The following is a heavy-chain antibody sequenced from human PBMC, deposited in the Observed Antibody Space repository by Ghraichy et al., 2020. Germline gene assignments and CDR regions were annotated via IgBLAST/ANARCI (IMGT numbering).Heavy chain of an antibody. CDR3: ARGALPGYYDS. CDR1: GYTFTSYG. J-gene: IGHJ4*02. D-gene: IGHD3-9*01. Sequence: ASVKVSCKTFGYTFTSYGISWVRQAPGQGLEWIGMFSGYNGNTNYVQKFQGRVTMTTDTSTSTAYMELRSLISDDTAVYYCARGALPGYYDSWGQGTLVTVSS. V-gene: IGHV1-18*01. CDR2: FSGYNGNT.